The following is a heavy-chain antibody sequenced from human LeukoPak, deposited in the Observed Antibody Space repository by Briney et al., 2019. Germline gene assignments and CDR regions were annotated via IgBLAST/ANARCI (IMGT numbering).Heavy chain of an antibody. V-gene: IGHV1-2*02. CDR2: INPNSGGT. J-gene: IGHJ4*02. CDR3: ARDKPAEAALDF. Sequence: ASVKVSCKASGYTFTGYYIHWVRQAPGQGLEWMGWINPNSGGTNYAQKFQGRVTMTRDRSINTAYMDLRSLTYDDTAVYYCARDKPAEAALDFWGQGTLVAVSS. CDR1: GYTFTGYY.